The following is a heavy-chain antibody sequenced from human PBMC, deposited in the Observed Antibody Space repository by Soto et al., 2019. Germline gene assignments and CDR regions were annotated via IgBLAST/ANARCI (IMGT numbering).Heavy chain of an antibody. Sequence: PSETLSLICTVSGGSISSYYWSWIRQPPGKGLEWIGYIYYSGSTNYNPSLKSRVTISVDTSKNQFSLKLSSVTAADTAVYYCARYKKEVRGVIISFYYGMDVWGQGTTVTVSS. V-gene: IGHV4-59*01. J-gene: IGHJ6*02. D-gene: IGHD3-10*01. CDR1: GGSISSYY. CDR2: IYYSGST. CDR3: ARYKKEVRGVIISFYYGMDV.